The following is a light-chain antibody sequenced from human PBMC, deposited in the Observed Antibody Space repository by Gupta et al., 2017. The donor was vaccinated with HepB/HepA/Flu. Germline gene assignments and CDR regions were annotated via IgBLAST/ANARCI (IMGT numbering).Light chain of an antibody. CDR2: AVT. J-gene: IGLJ1*01. V-gene: IGLV2-14*03. Sequence: QSALPPPASASGSPGQSITISCTGTSSDVGAYEYDSWYQQRPATDPKLISEAVTDRPSGISNRCSDSKYGTTASMTISGLQAEDEADYYCSSYTITSTEVFGTGTEVTVV. CDR1: SSDVGAYEY. CDR3: SSYTITSTEV.